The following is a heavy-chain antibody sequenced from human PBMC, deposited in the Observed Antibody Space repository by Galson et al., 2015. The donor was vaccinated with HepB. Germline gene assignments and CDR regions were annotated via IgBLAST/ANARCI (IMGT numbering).Heavy chain of an antibody. Sequence: SLRLSCAASGFTFSSYSMNWVRQAPGKGLEWVSCISSSSSYIYYADSVKGRFTISRDNAKNSLYPQMNSLRAEDTAVYYCAREGAGKQWLILTWGQGTLVTVSS. V-gene: IGHV3-21*01. CDR3: AREGAGKQWLILT. CDR1: GFTFSSYS. J-gene: IGHJ5*02. CDR2: ISSSSSYI. D-gene: IGHD6-19*01.